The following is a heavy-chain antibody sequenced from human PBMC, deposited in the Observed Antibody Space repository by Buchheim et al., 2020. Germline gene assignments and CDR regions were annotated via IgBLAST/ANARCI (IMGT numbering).Heavy chain of an antibody. V-gene: IGHV3-33*01. CDR2: IWYDGSNK. CDR3: ARDPGAMVLGYFDY. J-gene: IGHJ4*02. CDR1: GFTFSSYG. Sequence: QVQLVESGGGVVQPGRSLRLSCAASGFTFSSYGMHWVRQAPGKGLEWVAVIWYDGSNKYYADSVKGRFTISRDNSKNKLYLQMNSLRAEDTAVYYCARDPGAMVLGYFDYWGQGTL. D-gene: IGHD5-18*01.